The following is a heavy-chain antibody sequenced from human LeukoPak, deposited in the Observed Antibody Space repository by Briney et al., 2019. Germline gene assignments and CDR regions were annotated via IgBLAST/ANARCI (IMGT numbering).Heavy chain of an antibody. CDR3: AGLASGYSSSWYIEDY. D-gene: IGHD6-13*01. CDR2: IYYSGST. V-gene: IGHV4-59*01. Sequence: PSETLSLTCTVSGGSISSYYWSWIRQPPGKGLEWIGYIYYSGSTNYNPSLKSRVTISVDTSKNQFSLKLSSVTAADTAVYYCAGLASGYSSSWYIEDYWGQGTLVTVSS. CDR1: GGSISSYY. J-gene: IGHJ4*02.